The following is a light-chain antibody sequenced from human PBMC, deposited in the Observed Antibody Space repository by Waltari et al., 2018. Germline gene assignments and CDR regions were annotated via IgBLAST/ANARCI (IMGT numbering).Light chain of an antibody. V-gene: IGLV1-47*02. CDR2: YSN. J-gene: IGLJ2*01. CDR3: AAWDNSLSSGL. CDR1: SSNIGSNY. Sequence: QSVLTQPPSASGAPGQSVTISCSGSSSNIGSNYVYWYQQLPGTAPKLLIYYSNQRPPGFPDRLSCSKSGTSASLAITCLRSEDEADYYCAAWDNSLSSGLFGGGTRLTVL.